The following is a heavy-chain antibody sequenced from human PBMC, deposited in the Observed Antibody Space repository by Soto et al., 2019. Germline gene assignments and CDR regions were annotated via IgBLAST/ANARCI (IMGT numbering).Heavy chain of an antibody. Sequence: PGGSLRLSCAASGFTFSSYGMHWVRQAPGKGLEWVAVIWYDGSNKYYADSVKGRFTISRDNSKNTLYLQMNSLRAEDTAVYYCARARRYDFWSGYYTDYYYYYGMDVWGQGTTVTVSS. CDR1: GFTFSSYG. J-gene: IGHJ6*02. CDR3: ARARRYDFWSGYYTDYYYYYGMDV. CDR2: IWYDGSNK. D-gene: IGHD3-3*01. V-gene: IGHV3-33*01.